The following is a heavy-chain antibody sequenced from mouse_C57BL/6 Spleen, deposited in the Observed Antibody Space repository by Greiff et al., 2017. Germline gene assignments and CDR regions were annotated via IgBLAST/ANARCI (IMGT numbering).Heavy chain of an antibody. CDR1: GFNIKDDY. D-gene: IGHD1-1*01. Sequence: EVQLQQSGAELVRPGASVKLSCTASGFNIKDDYMHWVKQRPEQGLEWIGWVDPENGDPEYASKFQGKATITADTSSNTAYLQLSSLTSEDTAVYYCTTGYYYGSKAYWGQGTLVTVSA. CDR3: TTGYYYGSKAY. V-gene: IGHV14-4*01. CDR2: VDPENGDP. J-gene: IGHJ3*01.